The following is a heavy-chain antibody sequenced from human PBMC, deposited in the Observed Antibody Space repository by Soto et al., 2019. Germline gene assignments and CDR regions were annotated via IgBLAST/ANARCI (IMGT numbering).Heavy chain of an antibody. D-gene: IGHD3-10*01. V-gene: IGHV2-5*02. J-gene: IGHJ4*02. CDR3: PHSEITMVRGALDY. CDR1: GFSLSTSGVG. CDR2: IYWDDDK. Sequence: QITLKESGPPLVKPTQTLTLTCTFSGFSLSTSGVGVGWIRQPPGKALEWLALIYWDDDKRYSPSLKSRLTITKDTSKNQVVLTMTNMDPVDTATYYCPHSEITMVRGALDYWGQGTLVTVSS.